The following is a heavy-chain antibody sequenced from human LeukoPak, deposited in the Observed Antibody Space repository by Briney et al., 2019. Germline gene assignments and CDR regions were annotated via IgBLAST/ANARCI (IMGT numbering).Heavy chain of an antibody. Sequence: PGGSLRLSCETSGFIFRNYAMHWIRQTPGKGLEWVAVIFYDGTIQYYADSVKGRFTISRDNSKNTVYLQMSSLRTGDTSLYYCARDPRGPTGYDSPSRDTFDYWGQGTLVTVSS. D-gene: IGHD3-22*01. J-gene: IGHJ4*02. CDR1: GFIFRNYA. V-gene: IGHV3-30*04. CDR3: ARDPRGPTGYDSPSRDTFDY. CDR2: IFYDGTIQ.